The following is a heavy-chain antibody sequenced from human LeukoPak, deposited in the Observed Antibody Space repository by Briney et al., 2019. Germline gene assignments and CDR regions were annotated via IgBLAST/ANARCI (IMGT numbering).Heavy chain of an antibody. CDR3: ARSYYGSGGYKYDF. CDR1: GHSISSGYN. J-gene: IGHJ4*02. CDR2: INPSGTT. D-gene: IGHD3-22*01. Sequence: SETLSLTCAVSGHSISSGYNWGWIRQPPGKGLEWIGSINPSGTTYYNPSLKRRVTISVDTANNQFSLKLNSVTASGTAVYYCARSYYGSGGYKYDFWGQGTLVIVSS. V-gene: IGHV4-38-2*01.